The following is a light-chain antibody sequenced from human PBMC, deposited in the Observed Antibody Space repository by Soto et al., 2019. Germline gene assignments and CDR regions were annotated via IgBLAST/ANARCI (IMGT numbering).Light chain of an antibody. CDR3: QQFYSYPLT. V-gene: IGKV1-13*02. CDR1: QVIYSA. Sequence: AIQLTQSPSSLTVSVGDRVTITCRASQVIYSAVAWYQQRPGKAPKLLIYDASTLATGVPSRFGGSGSGPDFTLTVSSLQPEDFAVYYCQQFYSYPLTFGGGSKVGIK. J-gene: IGKJ4*01. CDR2: DAS.